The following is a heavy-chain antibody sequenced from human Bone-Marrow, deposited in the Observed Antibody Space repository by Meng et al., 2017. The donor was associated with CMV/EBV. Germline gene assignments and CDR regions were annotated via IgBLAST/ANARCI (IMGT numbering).Heavy chain of an antibody. CDR3: ATGGERNVVVPAAIPDITFDP. J-gene: IGHJ5*02. CDR2: INPNSGGT. V-gene: IGHV1-2*02. D-gene: IGHD2-2*01. CDR1: GYTFTGYY. Sequence: ASVKVSCKASGYTFTGYYMHWVRQAPGEGLEWMGWINPNSGGTNYAQKFQGRVTMTRDTCISTDYMELSRLRSGDTAVYYCATGGERNVVVPAAIPDITFDPWGQGTLFTVSS.